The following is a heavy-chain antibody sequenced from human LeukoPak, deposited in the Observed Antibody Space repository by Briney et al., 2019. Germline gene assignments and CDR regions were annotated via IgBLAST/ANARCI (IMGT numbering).Heavy chain of an antibody. CDR1: GYTLTELS. V-gene: IGHV1-24*01. J-gene: IGHJ4*02. D-gene: IGHD5-18*01. CDR2: FDPEDGET. CDR3: ATVRTIQLWAGTRPYYFDY. Sequence: GASVKVSCKVSGYTLTELSMHWVRQAPGKGLEWMGGFDPEDGETIYAQKFQGRVTMTEDTSTDTAYMELSSLRSEDTAVYYCATVRTIQLWAGTRPYYFDYWGQGTLVTVSS.